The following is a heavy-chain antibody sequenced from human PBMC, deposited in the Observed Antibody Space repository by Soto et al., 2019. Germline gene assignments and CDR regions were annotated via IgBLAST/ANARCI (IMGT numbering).Heavy chain of an antibody. V-gene: IGHV4-30-4*01. D-gene: IGHD1-1*01. J-gene: IGHJ6*02. Sequence: QVQLQESGPGLVRPSQTLSLTCTVSGDSISSADYYWSWLRQTPGKVLECIGHIFYSGTTYYHPSLKSRLTISVDTSKNHFSLTLTSVTAADTAVYYCARSLWVEPELYYYAMDVWGQGTTVTVSS. CDR2: IFYSGTT. CDR3: ARSLWVEPELYYYAMDV. CDR1: GDSISSADYY.